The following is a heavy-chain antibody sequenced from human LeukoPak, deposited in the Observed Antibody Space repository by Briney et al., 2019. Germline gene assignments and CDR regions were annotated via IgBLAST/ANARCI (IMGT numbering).Heavy chain of an antibody. CDR3: ASEGLALAGNFYY. Sequence: MPSETLSLTCTVSGGSISSVSYYWSWTRQPAGKGLEWIGRIYTDGSRNHNPSLKSRVSISMDTSNNQFSLRVTSVTAADTGVYYCASEGLALAGNFYYWGQGALVTVSS. J-gene: IGHJ4*02. D-gene: IGHD6-19*01. CDR1: GGSISSVSYY. V-gene: IGHV4-61*02. CDR2: IYTDGSR.